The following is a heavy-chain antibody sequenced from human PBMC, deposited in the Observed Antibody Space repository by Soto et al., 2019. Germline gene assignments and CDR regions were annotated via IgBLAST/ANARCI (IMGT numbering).Heavy chain of an antibody. CDR1: GFTFSSYS. J-gene: IGHJ4*02. CDR2: ISSSSSYI. CDR3: ARDLSGQGLAKDY. D-gene: IGHD6-19*01. Sequence: EVQLVESGGGLVKPGGSLRLSCAASGFTFSSYSMNWVRQAPGKGLEWVSSISSSSSYIYDADSVKGRFTISRDNAKNSLYLQMNSLRAEDTAVYYCARDLSGQGLAKDYWGQGTLVTVSS. V-gene: IGHV3-21*01.